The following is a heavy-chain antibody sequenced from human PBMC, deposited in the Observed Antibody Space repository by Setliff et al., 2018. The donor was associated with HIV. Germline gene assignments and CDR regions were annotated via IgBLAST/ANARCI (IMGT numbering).Heavy chain of an antibody. D-gene: IGHD6-13*01. CDR2: ISSYKGKT. V-gene: IGHV1-18*01. CDR3: AKDISASALYYYGMDV. CDR1: GYSFSSHG. J-gene: IGHJ6*02. Sequence: ASVKVSCKTSGYSFSSHGVSGVRQAPGQGLEWLGWISSYKGKTKYGQNVQGRVTLTTDTSTSTAYMELRSLRPDDTAVYYCAKDISASALYYYGMDVWGQGTTVAVSS.